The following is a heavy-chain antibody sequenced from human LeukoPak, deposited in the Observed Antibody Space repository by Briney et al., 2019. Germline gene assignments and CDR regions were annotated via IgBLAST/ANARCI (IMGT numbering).Heavy chain of an antibody. J-gene: IGHJ4*02. D-gene: IGHD1-26*01. CDR2: IYSGGST. CDR3: AREFTGSGSYYGNFDY. Sequence: PGGSLRLSCAASGFTVSSNYMSWVRQAPGKGLEWVSVIYSGGSTYYADSVKGRFTISRDNSKNTLYLQTNSLRAEDTAVYYCAREFTGSGSYYGNFDYWGQGTLVTVSS. CDR1: GFTVSSNY. V-gene: IGHV3-66*01.